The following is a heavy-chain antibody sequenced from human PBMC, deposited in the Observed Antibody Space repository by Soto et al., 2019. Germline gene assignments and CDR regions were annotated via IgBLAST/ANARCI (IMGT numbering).Heavy chain of an antibody. J-gene: IGHJ4*02. D-gene: IGHD1-26*01. CDR1: GGSISNYY. V-gene: IGHV4-59*01. Sequence: PSETLSLTCTVSGGSISNYYWGWVRQPPGEALEWIGYISNGGTTSYTSSFEGRVTISRETSMNQFSLKLSSVTTADTAVYYCAIELPGGSRSPQIDYPGQATLVTVSS. CDR3: AIELPGGSRSPQIDY. CDR2: ISNGGTT.